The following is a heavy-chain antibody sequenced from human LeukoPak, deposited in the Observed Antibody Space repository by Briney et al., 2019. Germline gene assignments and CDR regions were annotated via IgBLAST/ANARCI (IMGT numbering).Heavy chain of an antibody. V-gene: IGHV3-23*01. CDR1: GFTFSSYA. Sequence: PGGSLRLSCAASGFTFSSYAMSWVRQAPGKGLEWVSAISGSGGSTYYADSVKGRFTISRDNSKNTLYLQMNSLRAEGTAVYYCAKDFQDYDFWSGYEYIWGQGTMVTVSS. D-gene: IGHD3-3*01. CDR2: ISGSGGST. CDR3: AKDFQDYDFWSGYEYI. J-gene: IGHJ3*02.